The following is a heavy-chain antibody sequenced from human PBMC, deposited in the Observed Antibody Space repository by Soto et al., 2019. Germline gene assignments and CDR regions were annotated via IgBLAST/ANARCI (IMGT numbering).Heavy chain of an antibody. CDR3: ARDRVTVVVTAAYYYYGMDV. V-gene: IGHV4-34*01. CDR1: GGSFSGYY. CDR2: INHSGST. J-gene: IGHJ6*02. Sequence: SETLSLTCAVYGGSFSGYYWSWIRQPPGKGLEWIGEINHSGSTNYNPSLKSRVTISVDTSKNQFSLKLSSVTAADTAVYYCARDRVTVVVTAAYYYYGMDVWGQGTTVTVSS. D-gene: IGHD2-21*02.